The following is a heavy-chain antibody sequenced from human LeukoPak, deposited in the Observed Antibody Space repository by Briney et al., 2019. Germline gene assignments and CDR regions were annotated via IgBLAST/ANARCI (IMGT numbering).Heavy chain of an antibody. CDR2: ISSSSTYI. V-gene: IGHV3-21*01. J-gene: IGHJ4*02. D-gene: IGHD6-19*01. Sequence: PGGSLSLSCAASGFTFSSYSMNWVRQAPGEGLEWVSSISSSSTYIYYTHSVKGRFTIYRENAKNSLYLQMNSLRAEDTAVYYCARASFSVWYDDDWGKGTLVTVSS. CDR1: GFTFSSYS. CDR3: ARASFSVWYDDD.